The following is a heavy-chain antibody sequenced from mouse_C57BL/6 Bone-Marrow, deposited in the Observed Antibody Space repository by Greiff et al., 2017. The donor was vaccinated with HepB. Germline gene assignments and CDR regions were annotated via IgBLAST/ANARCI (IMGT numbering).Heavy chain of an antibody. Sequence: EVNVVESGGGLVQPGGSLKLSCAASGFTFSDYYMYWVRQTPEKRLEWVAYISNGGGSTYYPDTVKGRFTISRDNAKNTLYLQMSRLKSEDTAMYYCARRYYGSSGFAYWGQGTLVTVSA. V-gene: IGHV5-12*01. CDR3: ARRYYGSSGFAY. CDR1: GFTFSDYY. D-gene: IGHD1-1*01. J-gene: IGHJ3*01. CDR2: ISNGGGST.